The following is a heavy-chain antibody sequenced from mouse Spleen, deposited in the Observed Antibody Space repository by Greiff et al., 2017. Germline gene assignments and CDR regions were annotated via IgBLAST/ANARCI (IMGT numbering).Heavy chain of an antibody. D-gene: IGHD1-1*01. CDR1: GFSLTSYG. Sequence: QVQLKESGPGLVQPSQSLSITCTVSGFSLTSYGVHWVRQSPGKGLEWLGVIWSGGSTDYNAAFISRLSISKDNSKSQVFFKMNSLQANDTAIYYCARITTVVATDAMDYWGQGTSVTVSS. CDR3: ARITTVVATDAMDY. V-gene: IGHV2-2*02. CDR2: IWSGGST. J-gene: IGHJ4*01.